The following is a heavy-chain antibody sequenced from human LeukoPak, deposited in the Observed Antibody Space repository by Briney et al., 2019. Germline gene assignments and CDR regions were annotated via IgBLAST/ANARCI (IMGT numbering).Heavy chain of an antibody. CDR2: INHSGST. CDR3: ASGGNSSGLMGWFDP. Sequence: PSETLSLTCAVYGGSFSGYYWSWIRQPPGKGLEWIGEINHSGSTNYNPSLKSRVTISVDTSKNQFSLKLSSVTAADTAVYYCASGGNSSGLMGWFDPWGQGTLVTVSS. CDR1: GGSFSGYY. D-gene: IGHD6-19*01. J-gene: IGHJ5*02. V-gene: IGHV4-34*01.